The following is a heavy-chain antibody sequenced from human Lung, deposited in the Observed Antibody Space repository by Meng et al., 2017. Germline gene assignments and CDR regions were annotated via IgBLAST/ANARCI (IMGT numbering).Heavy chain of an antibody. Sequence: GGSLRPSCAASGFTFSHFGMHWVRQVPGKGLEYVSSISSTGISTFYANSVKGRFTISRDNSKNTLYLQMGSLRVEDMAVYYCARAFGSGWGGQIDNWGQGTLVTVSS. CDR2: ISSTGIST. CDR1: GFTFSHFG. V-gene: IGHV3-64*01. J-gene: IGHJ4*02. D-gene: IGHD6-19*01. CDR3: ARAFGSGWGGQIDN.